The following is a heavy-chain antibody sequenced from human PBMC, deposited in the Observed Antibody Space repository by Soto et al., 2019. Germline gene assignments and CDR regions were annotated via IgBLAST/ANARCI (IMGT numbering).Heavy chain of an antibody. V-gene: IGHV3-23*01. CDR2: ITGSGDYT. J-gene: IGHJ4*02. Sequence: PXGALRLSWAASGFTFSNYAMSWVRQAPGKGLEWVSSITGSGDYTYYADSVKGRFTISRDNSKNTLYLQMNSLRAEDTAVYYCAKARYYDSTGYLYYFDYWGQGTLVTVSS. CDR1: GFTFSNYA. D-gene: IGHD3-22*01. CDR3: AKARYYDSTGYLYYFDY.